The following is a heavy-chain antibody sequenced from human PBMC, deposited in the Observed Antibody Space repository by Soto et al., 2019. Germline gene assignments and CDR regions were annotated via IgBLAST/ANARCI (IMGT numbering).Heavy chain of an antibody. Sequence: ASVQVSCKASGFTFTSSAVQWVRQARGQRLEWMGWINAGNGNTKYSQKFQGRVTITRDTSASTAYMELSSLRSEDTAVYYCARDQAVTSAFQHWGQGTLVTVSS. CDR3: ARDQAVTSAFQH. J-gene: IGHJ1*01. D-gene: IGHD4-17*01. V-gene: IGHV1-3*01. CDR1: GFTFTSSA. CDR2: INAGNGNT.